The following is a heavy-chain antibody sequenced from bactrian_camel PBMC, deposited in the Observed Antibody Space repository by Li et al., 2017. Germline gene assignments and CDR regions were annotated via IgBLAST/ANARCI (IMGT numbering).Heavy chain of an antibody. CDR1: ADTYSSSV. D-gene: IGHD6*01. Sequence: HVQLVESGGGLVQPGGSLRLSCAVSADTYSSSVVGWFRQAPKKEREGVASIYTSGGVAHYADSVKGRFTSSGDNAKNTLYLQMNNLKTEDTAIYYCATLSGGSCHSWGQGTQVTVS. J-gene: IGHJ4*01. CDR3: ATLSGGSCHS. V-gene: IGHV3S54*01. CDR2: IYTSGGVA.